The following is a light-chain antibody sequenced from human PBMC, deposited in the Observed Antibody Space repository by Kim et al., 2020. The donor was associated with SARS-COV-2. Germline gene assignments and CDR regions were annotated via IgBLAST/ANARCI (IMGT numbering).Light chain of an antibody. Sequence: HSVTFSGTGTSSYVGNYNRVSWYQQPPGTAPKLMIYEVSNRPSGVPDRFSGSKSGNTASLTISGVQAEDEAHYYCSSYTGSSTFVVFGGGTQLTVL. CDR3: SSYTGSSTFVV. CDR1: SSYVGNYNR. CDR2: EVS. V-gene: IGLV2-18*02. J-gene: IGLJ2*01.